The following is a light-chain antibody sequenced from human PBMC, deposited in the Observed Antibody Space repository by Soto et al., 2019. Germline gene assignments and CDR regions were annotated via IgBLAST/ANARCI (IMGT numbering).Light chain of an antibody. CDR3: QQRAGWPLT. CDR1: QSVNSY. Sequence: EIWLTQSPATLSLSPGERATVSCRASQSVNSYFAWYQQTPGQAPRLLIYDASNRATDIPARFSGSGSGTDFTLTISSLEPEDFGVYYCQQRAGWPLTFGGGTKVDIK. CDR2: DAS. V-gene: IGKV3-11*01. J-gene: IGKJ4*01.